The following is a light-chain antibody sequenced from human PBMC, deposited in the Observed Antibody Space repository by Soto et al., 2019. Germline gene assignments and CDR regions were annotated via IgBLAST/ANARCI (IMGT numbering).Light chain of an antibody. CDR3: QQRRA. J-gene: IGKJ1*01. Sequence: EIVLTQSPATLSLSPGERATLSCRASQSVSSYLAWYRQKPGQAPRLLIYDASNRATGIPARFSGSGSGTDFTLTISSLEPEDFAVYYCQQRRAFGQGTKVEIK. V-gene: IGKV3-11*01. CDR1: QSVSSY. CDR2: DAS.